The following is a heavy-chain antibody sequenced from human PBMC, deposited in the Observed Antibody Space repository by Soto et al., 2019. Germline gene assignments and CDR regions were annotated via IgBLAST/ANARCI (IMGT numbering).Heavy chain of an antibody. D-gene: IGHD6-13*01. V-gene: IGHV3-11*01. CDR3: ARGTYRSKTDFDY. CDR2: ISSSSGTI. J-gene: IGHJ4*02. Sequence: VGSLRLSCAASGFTFSDYYMTWIRQAPGSGLEWVSYISSSSGTISYANSVKGRFTISRDNAQNSLYLQMTSLRAEDTAVYYCARGTYRSKTDFDYWGQGTLVTVSS. CDR1: GFTFSDYY.